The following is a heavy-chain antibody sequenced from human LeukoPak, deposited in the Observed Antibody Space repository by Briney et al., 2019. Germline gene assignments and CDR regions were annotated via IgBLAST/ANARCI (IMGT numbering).Heavy chain of an antibody. J-gene: IGHJ4*02. CDR3: ARDPRYYDSSGYLEEVDY. Sequence: SVKVSCKASGGTFSSYAISWVRQAPGQGLEWMGRIIPILGIANYAQKFQGRVTITADKSTSTAYMELSSLRSEDTAVYYCARDPRYYDSSGYLEEVDYWGQGTLVTVSS. CDR2: IIPILGIA. CDR1: GGTFSSYA. D-gene: IGHD3-22*01. V-gene: IGHV1-69*04.